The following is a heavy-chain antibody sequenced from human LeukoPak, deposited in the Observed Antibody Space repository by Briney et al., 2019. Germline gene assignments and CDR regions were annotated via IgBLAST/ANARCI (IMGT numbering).Heavy chain of an antibody. CDR1: GGSISSGGYY. Sequence: PSETLSLTCTVSGGSISSGGYYWSWIRQHPGKGLEWIGYIHYSGSTYYNPSLKSRVTISVDTSKNQFSLKLSSVTAADTAVYYCGSLNYYYGMDVWGQGTTVTVSS. CDR2: IHYSGST. V-gene: IGHV4-31*03. CDR3: GSLNYYYGMDV. J-gene: IGHJ6*02. D-gene: IGHD2-8*01.